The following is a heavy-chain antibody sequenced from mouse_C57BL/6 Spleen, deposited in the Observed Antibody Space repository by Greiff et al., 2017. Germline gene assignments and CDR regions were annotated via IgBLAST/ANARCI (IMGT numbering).Heavy chain of an antibody. CDR1: GFTFSNYW. Sequence: EVKLVESGGGLVQPGGSMKLSCVASGFTFSNYWMNWVRQSPEKGLEWVAQIRLKSDNYATHYAESVKGRFTISRDDSKSSVYLQMNNLRAEDTGIYYCTGIYYYGSSYLRWYFDVWGTGTTVTVSS. CDR3: TGIYYYGSSYLRWYFDV. D-gene: IGHD1-1*01. V-gene: IGHV6-3*01. CDR2: IRLKSDNYAT. J-gene: IGHJ1*03.